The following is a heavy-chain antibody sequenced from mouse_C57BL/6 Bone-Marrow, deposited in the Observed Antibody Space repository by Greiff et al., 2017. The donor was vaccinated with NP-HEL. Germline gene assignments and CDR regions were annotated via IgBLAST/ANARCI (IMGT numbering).Heavy chain of an antibody. CDR2: IDPSDSYT. CDR3: ARLRENFITTVVRDFDY. V-gene: IGHV1-69*01. Sequence: QVQLKQPGAELVMPGASVKLSCKASGYTFTSYWMHWVKQRPGQGLEWIGEIDPSDSYTNYNQKFKGKSTLTVDKSSSTAYMQLSSLTSEDSAVYYCARLRENFITTVVRDFDYWGQGTTLTVSS. CDR1: GYTFTSYW. D-gene: IGHD1-1*01. J-gene: IGHJ2*01.